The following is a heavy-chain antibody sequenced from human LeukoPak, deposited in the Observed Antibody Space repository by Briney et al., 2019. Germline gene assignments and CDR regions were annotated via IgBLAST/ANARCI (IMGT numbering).Heavy chain of an antibody. V-gene: IGHV3-48*03. D-gene: IGHD3-10*01. CDR2: ISSSGSTI. CDR3: ARDSPTMIREIELDY. J-gene: IGHJ4*02. Sequence: QPGGSLRLSCAASGFTFSRSEMNWVRQAPGKGLEWVSYISSSGSTIYYADSVKGRFTISRDNAKNSLYLQMNSLRAEDTAVYYCARDSPTMIREIELDYWGQGTLVTVSS. CDR1: GFTFSRSE.